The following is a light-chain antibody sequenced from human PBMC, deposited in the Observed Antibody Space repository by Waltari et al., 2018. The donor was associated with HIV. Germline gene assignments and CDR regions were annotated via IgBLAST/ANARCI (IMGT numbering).Light chain of an antibody. CDR1: QSINSW. CDR3: QQYITYPWT. CDR2: RAS. J-gene: IGKJ1*01. V-gene: IGKV1-5*03. Sequence: DIQMTQSPSTLSASVGDRVTITCRASQSINSWLAWYQQKPGRAPKLLIYRASSLQSAVPSRFSGSGSGTEFALTINSLQPDDFATYYCQQYITYPWTFGRGTKVEIK.